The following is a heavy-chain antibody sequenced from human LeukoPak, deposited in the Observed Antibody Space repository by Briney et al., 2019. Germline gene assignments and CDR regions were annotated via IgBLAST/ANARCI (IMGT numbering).Heavy chain of an antibody. Sequence: KSSETLSLTCAVYGGSLSAYYWTWIRQPPGKGLEWIGEINHGGSTYYNPSLKSRVTISVDTSKNQFSLKLSSVTAADTAVYYCARPGYCSGGSCYSGGAFDIWGQGTMVTVSS. J-gene: IGHJ3*02. CDR1: GGSLSAYY. V-gene: IGHV4-34*01. CDR3: ARPGYCSGGSCYSGGAFDI. D-gene: IGHD2-15*01. CDR2: INHGGST.